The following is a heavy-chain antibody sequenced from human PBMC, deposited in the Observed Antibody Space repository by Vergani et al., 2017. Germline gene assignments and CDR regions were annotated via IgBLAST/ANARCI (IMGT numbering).Heavy chain of an antibody. D-gene: IGHD3-10*01. J-gene: IGHJ6*02. CDR3: ARHRGSWGFFPSSYFCGMDV. CDR2: IHHSGDT. CDR1: DSSIMTNPY. Sequence: QVQLQESGPGLVKPSETLTLTCDVSDSSIMTNPYWGWFRQSPGKGLEWIGCIHHSGDTHYNSSLKSRVSISVVSSSKFSLSLTSVTAAETAIYYCARHRGSWGFFPSSYFCGMDVWGHGTTVTVSS. V-gene: IGHV4-38-2*01.